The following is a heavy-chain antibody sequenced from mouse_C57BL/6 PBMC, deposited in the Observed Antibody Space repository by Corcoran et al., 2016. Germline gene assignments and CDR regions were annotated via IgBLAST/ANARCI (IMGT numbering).Heavy chain of an antibody. Sequence: EVQLQQSGPELVKPGASVKIPCKASGYTFTDYYMNWVKQSHGKSLEWIGDINPNNGGTSYNQKFKGKATLTVDKSSSTAYMELRSLTSEDSAVYYCARAVIYYYGSSAWFAYWGQGTLVTVSA. CDR2: INPNNGGT. J-gene: IGHJ3*01. CDR3: ARAVIYYYGSSAWFAY. V-gene: IGHV1-26*01. D-gene: IGHD1-1*01. CDR1: GYTFTDYY.